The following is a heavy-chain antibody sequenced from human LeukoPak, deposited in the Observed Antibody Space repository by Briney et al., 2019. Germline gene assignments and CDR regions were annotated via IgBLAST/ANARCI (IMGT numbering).Heavy chain of an antibody. D-gene: IGHD1-7*01. CDR1: GYFFSDYW. Sequence: GESLKISCKGSGYFFSDYWITWVRQMPGKGLEWMGIIYPGDSETTYSPSFQGQVTISADYSTNTAFLQWNSLKASDTAMYYCARQGDELDIDYWGQGTQVTVSS. CDR3: ARQGDELDIDY. CDR2: IYPGDSET. J-gene: IGHJ4*02. V-gene: IGHV5-51*01.